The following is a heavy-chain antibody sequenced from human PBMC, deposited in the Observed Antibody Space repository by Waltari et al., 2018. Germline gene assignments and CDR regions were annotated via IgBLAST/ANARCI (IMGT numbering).Heavy chain of an antibody. J-gene: IGHJ6*03. CDR2: IFYGGST. D-gene: IGHD3-22*01. Sequence: QVQLQQSGPRLVKPSETLSLTCSVSGGPVSTYYWTWIRQSPGKGLESIGYIFYGGSTKYNPSLESRVSISLDTSKNQFSLKLSSVTAADTAVYYCARWVNYDASGPLLGYYMDVWGKGTTVTVSS. V-gene: IGHV4-59*02. CDR3: ARWVNYDASGPLLGYYMDV. CDR1: GGPVSTYY.